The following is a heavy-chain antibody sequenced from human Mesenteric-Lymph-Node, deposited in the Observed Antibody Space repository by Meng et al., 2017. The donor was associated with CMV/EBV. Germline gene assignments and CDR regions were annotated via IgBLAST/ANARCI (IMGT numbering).Heavy chain of an antibody. D-gene: IGHD3-3*01. J-gene: IGHJ5*02. CDR2: INPNSGGT. V-gene: IGHV1-2*02. CDR3: ARGDDFWSGGPWFDP. Sequence: ASGYTFPGYYMHWVRQAPGQGLEWMGWINPNSGGTNYAQKFQGRVTMTRDTSISTAYMELSRLRSDDTAVYYCARGDDFWSGGPWFDPWGQGTLVTVS. CDR1: GYTFPGYY.